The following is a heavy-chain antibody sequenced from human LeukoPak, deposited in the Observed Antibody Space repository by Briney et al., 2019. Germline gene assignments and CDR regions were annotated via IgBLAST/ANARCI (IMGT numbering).Heavy chain of an antibody. CDR2: INWNGDST. Sequence: GGSLRLSCAASGFTFSSYWMSWVRQAPGKGLEWVSGINWNGDSTGYADSVKGRFTISRDNAKNSLFVQMNSLRAEDTAFYYCARARRGSSYYFDYWGQGTLVTVSS. CDR1: GFTFSSYW. CDR3: ARARRGSSYYFDY. D-gene: IGHD3-10*01. J-gene: IGHJ4*02. V-gene: IGHV3-20*04.